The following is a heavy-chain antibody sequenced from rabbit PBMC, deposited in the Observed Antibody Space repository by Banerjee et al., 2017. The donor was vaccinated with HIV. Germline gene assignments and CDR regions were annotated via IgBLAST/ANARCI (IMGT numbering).Heavy chain of an antibody. CDR3: VRGASSSGYYSL. J-gene: IGHJ4*01. V-gene: IGHV1S47*01. CDR2: IDLVFGTT. CDR1: GFDFSSYG. Sequence: QEQLVESGGGLVLPGGSLKLSCKASGFDFSSYGVSWVRQAPGKGLEWIGYIDLVFGTTYYASWVNGRFSISSHNAQNTLYLQLNSLTVEDTATYFCVRGASSSGYYSLWGPGTLVTVS. D-gene: IGHD1-1*01.